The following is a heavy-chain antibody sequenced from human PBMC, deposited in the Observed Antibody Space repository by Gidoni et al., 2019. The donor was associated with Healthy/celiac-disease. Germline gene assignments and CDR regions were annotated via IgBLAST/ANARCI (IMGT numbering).Heavy chain of an antibody. V-gene: IGHV3-53*01. CDR1: GFTVSSNY. Sequence: EVQLVESGGGLIQPGGSRRLSCAASGFTVSSNYMSWFRQAPGKGLEWVSVIYSGGSTYYADSVKGRFTISRDNSKNTLYLQMNSLRAEDTAVYYCARVLYYYGSGSYPDYWGQGTLVTVSS. CDR2: IYSGGST. CDR3: ARVLYYYGSGSYPDY. D-gene: IGHD3-10*01. J-gene: IGHJ4*02.